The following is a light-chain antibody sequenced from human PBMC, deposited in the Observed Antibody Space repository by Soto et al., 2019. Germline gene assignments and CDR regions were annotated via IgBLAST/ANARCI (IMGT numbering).Light chain of an antibody. Sequence: QSVLTQPASVSGSPGQSVTISCTGTSSDLAIYNYVSWYQQQPVKAPKLMIYQVTNRPSGVSNRFSGSRSGNTASLTISGLQAEDEADYYCSSYTGSSNDVFGTGTKLTVL. CDR2: QVT. V-gene: IGLV2-14*01. CDR3: SSYTGSSNDV. J-gene: IGLJ1*01. CDR1: SSDLAIYNY.